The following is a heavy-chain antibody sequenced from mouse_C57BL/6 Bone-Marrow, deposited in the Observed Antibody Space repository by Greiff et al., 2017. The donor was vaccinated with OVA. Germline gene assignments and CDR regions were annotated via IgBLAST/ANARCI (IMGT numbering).Heavy chain of an antibody. V-gene: IGHV5-4*01. CDR1: GFTFSSYA. CDR3: ARGLLLRYCYAMDY. CDR2: ISDGGSYT. D-gene: IGHD1-1*01. Sequence: EVHLVESGGGLVKPGGSLKLSCAASGFTFSSYAMSWVRQTPEKRLEWVATISDGGSYTYYPDNVKGRFTISRDNAKNNLYLQMSHLKSEDTAMYYGARGLLLRYCYAMDYWGQGTSVTVSS. J-gene: IGHJ4*01.